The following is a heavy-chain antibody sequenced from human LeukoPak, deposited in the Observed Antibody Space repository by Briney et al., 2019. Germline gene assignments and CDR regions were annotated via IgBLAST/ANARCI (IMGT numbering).Heavy chain of an antibody. Sequence: GGSLRLSCAASGFTFSSYAMSWVRQAPGKGLEWVSAISDSGVSTYYADAVKGRFTISRDNSKNALYLQMNSLRAEDTAVYNCAIVARWTYFDYWGQGTLVTVSS. V-gene: IGHV3-23*01. CDR3: AIVARWTYFDY. D-gene: IGHD2-15*01. CDR1: GFTFSSYA. CDR2: ISDSGVST. J-gene: IGHJ4*02.